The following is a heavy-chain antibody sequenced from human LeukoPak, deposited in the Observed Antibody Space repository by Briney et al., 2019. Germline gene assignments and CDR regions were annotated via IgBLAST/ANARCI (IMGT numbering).Heavy chain of an antibody. D-gene: IGHD4-17*01. CDR2: ISYDGSNK. Sequence: GGSLRLSCAASGFTFSSYAMHWVRQAPGKGLEWVAVISYDGSNKYYADSVKGRFTISRDNSKNSLYLQMNSLRAEDTAVYYCARDLPTTVTTGGGQGTLVTVSS. J-gene: IGHJ4*02. CDR1: GFTFSSYA. V-gene: IGHV3-30-3*01. CDR3: ARDLPTTVTTG.